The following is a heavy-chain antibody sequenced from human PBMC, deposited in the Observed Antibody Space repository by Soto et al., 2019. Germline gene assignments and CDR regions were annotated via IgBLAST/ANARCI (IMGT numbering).Heavy chain of an antibody. CDR3: ARHFSVDHFDY. D-gene: IGHD3-9*01. Sequence: SETLSLTCTVSGDSITSNSYFWAWIRQPPGKRLEWIGSIYYSGTTYYNPSLKSRVTISVDRSKNQFSLKLSSVTAADTAVYYCARHFSVDHFDYWGQGALVTVSS. J-gene: IGHJ4*02. V-gene: IGHV4-39*01. CDR1: GDSITSNSYF. CDR2: IYYSGTT.